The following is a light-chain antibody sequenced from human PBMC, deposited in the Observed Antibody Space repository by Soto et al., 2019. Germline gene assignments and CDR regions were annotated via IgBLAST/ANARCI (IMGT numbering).Light chain of an antibody. CDR3: QQYSTWPLRYT. CDR1: QSVSSY. CDR2: RAS. Sequence: EIVMTQSPATLSVPPGGRATLSCRASQSVSSYLAWYQQRPGQPPRLLIYRASTRATGIPARFSGSGSGTEYSLTISSLQSEEFEVYYCQQYSTWPLRYTFGQGTKLEI. J-gene: IGKJ2*01. V-gene: IGKV3-15*01.